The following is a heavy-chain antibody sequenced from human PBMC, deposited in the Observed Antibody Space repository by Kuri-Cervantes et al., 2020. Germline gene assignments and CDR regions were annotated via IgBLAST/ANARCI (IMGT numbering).Heavy chain of an antibody. CDR2: ISYDGSNK. CDR1: GFTFSNAW. CDR3: ARDHLGD. Sequence: LSLTCAASGFTFSNAWMSWVRQAPGKGLEWVAVISYDGSNKYYADSVKGRFTISRDNSKNTLYLQMNSLRAEDTAVYYCARDHLGDWGQGTLVTVSS. V-gene: IGHV3-30-3*01. J-gene: IGHJ4*02.